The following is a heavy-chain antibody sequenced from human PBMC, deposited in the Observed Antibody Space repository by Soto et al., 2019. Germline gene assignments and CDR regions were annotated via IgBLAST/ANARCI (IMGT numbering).Heavy chain of an antibody. CDR3: ARTKGGTGYRGFDY. Sequence: EVQLVESGGGLVQPGGSLRLSCAASGFTLSSYWMHWVRHAPGKGLVWVSRINSDGSTSTYADSVKGRFTISRDNARNTLYLQMNSLRAEDTAIYYCARTKGGTGYRGFDYWGRGTLVTVSS. D-gene: IGHD3-9*01. CDR1: GFTLSSYW. V-gene: IGHV3-74*01. CDR2: INSDGSTS. J-gene: IGHJ4*02.